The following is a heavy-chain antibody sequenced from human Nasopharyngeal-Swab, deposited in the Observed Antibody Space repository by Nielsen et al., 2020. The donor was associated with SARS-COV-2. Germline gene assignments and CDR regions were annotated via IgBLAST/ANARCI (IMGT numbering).Heavy chain of an antibody. CDR2: INSLSTYI. Sequence: GESLKISCAASGFTFSAYRMNWVRQAPGKGLEWVSSINSLSTYIHYVDLVKGRFTISRDNAKSSLYLQMNSLRAEDTAVYYCARDRLGGIAVAGTAYDAFDIWGQGTMVTVSS. D-gene: IGHD6-19*01. CDR1: GFTFSAYR. V-gene: IGHV3-21*01. CDR3: ARDRLGGIAVAGTAYDAFDI. J-gene: IGHJ3*02.